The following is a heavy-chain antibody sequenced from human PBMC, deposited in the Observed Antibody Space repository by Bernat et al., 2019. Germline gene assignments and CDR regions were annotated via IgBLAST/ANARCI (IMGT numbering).Heavy chain of an antibody. J-gene: IGHJ4*02. CDR3: ARDGYYFGSGSPMADS. D-gene: IGHD3-10*01. CDR2: INQDGSEK. CDR1: GFTFSNYW. V-gene: IGHV3-7*01. Sequence: EVQLVESGGGLAQPGGSLRPSCAASGFTFSNYWMTWVRQAPGKGLEWVANINQDGSEKYYVDSVKGRFTISRDNAKNSLYLQMNSLRADDTAMYYCARDGYYFGSGSPMADSWGQGTLVTVSS.